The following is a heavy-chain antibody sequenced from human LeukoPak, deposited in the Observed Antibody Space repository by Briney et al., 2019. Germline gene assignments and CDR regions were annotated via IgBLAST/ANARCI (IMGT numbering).Heavy chain of an antibody. D-gene: IGHD3-9*01. Sequence: GGSLRLSCAALGFTFRNAWLSWFGKAPGKGLNGLARIKRKTVGGKPNYAAPVKGRFTISRDDSKNTLYLQMNSLKTEDTAVYYCTTDPPPYYDILTGYRAPDQQPYVWGQGTLVTVSS. CDR1: GFTFRNAW. CDR3: TTDPPPYYDILTGYRAPDQQPYV. CDR2: IKRKTVGGKP. J-gene: IGHJ4*02. V-gene: IGHV3-15*06.